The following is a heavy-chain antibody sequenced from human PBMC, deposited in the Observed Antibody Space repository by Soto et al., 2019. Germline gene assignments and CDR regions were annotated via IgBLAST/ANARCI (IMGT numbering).Heavy chain of an antibody. CDR1: GFTFSSYA. J-gene: IGHJ4*02. CDR3: AKATVDFWSGYPPGYYFDY. V-gene: IGHV3-23*01. CDR2: ISGSGGST. Sequence: GGSLRLSCAASGFTFSSYAMSWVRQAPGKGLEWVSAISGSGGSTYYADSVKGRFTISRDNSKNTLYLQMNSLRAEDTAVYYCAKATVDFWSGYPPGYYFDYWGQGTLVTVSS. D-gene: IGHD3-3*01.